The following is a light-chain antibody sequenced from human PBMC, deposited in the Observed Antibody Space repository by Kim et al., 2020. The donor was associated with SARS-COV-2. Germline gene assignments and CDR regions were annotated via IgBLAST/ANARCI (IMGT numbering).Light chain of an antibody. CDR1: QSVSSSF. V-gene: IGKV3-20*01. CDR3: HQYGSSPYT. Sequence: EIVLTQSPGTLSLSPGERATLSCRASQSVSSSFLAWYRQKPGQAPRLLIYGASNRATGIPVRFSGSGSGTDFTLTISRLEPEDFAVYFCHQYGSSPYTFGQGTKLEI. CDR2: GAS. J-gene: IGKJ2*01.